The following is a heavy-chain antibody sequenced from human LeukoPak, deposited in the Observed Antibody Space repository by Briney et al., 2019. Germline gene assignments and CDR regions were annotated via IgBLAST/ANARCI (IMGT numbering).Heavy chain of an antibody. Sequence: GGSLRLSCAAYGFTFSSYSMNWVRQAPGKGLEWVSSISSSSSYIYYADSVKGRFTISRDDAKNSLYLQMNSLRAEDTAVYYCSRELGGGYSYAVDYGGEGTLVTVSS. CDR3: SRELGGGYSYAVDY. CDR2: ISSSSSYI. V-gene: IGHV3-21*01. D-gene: IGHD5-18*01. J-gene: IGHJ4*02. CDR1: GFTFSSYS.